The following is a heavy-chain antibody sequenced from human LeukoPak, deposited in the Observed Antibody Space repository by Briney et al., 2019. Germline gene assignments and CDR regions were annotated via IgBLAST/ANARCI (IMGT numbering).Heavy chain of an antibody. CDR1: GGSFSGYY. J-gene: IGHJ3*02. CDR2: INHSGST. CDR3: ARILRYFDWYSGAFDI. Sequence: PSETLSLTCAVYGGSFSGYYWSWIRQPPGKGLEWIGEINHSGSTYYNPSLKSRVTISVDTSKNQFSLKLSSVTAADTAVYYCARILRYFDWYSGAFDIWGQGTMVTVSS. V-gene: IGHV4-34*01. D-gene: IGHD3-9*01.